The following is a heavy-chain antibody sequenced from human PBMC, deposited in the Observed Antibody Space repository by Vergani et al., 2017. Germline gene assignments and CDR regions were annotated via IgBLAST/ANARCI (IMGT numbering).Heavy chain of an antibody. V-gene: IGHV1-69*12. D-gene: IGHD3-3*01. J-gene: IGHJ6*03. CDR1: GGTFSSYA. Sequence: QVQLVQSGAEVKKPGSSVKVSCKASGGTFSSYAISWVRQAPGQGLEWMGGIIPLFGTANYAQKCQGRVTITADESTSTAYMELSSLRSEDTAVYYCARTESKEWLPPDYYYYYMDVWGKGTTVTVSS. CDR2: IIPLFGTA. CDR3: ARTESKEWLPPDYYYYYMDV.